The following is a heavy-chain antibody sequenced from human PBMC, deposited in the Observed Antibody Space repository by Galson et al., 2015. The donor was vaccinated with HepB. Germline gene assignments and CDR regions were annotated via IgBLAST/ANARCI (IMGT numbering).Heavy chain of an antibody. CDR1: GGSISSYY. D-gene: IGHD2-2*01. J-gene: IGHJ6*02. CDR2: IYDSGST. CDR3: ARHYRQYQLLYGMDV. V-gene: IGHV4-59*08. Sequence: ETLSLTCTVSGGSISSYYWSWIRQPPGKGLEWIGYIYDSGSTNYNPSLKSRVTISVDTSKNQFSLKLSSVTAADTAVYYCARHYRQYQLLYGMDVWGPGTTVTVSS.